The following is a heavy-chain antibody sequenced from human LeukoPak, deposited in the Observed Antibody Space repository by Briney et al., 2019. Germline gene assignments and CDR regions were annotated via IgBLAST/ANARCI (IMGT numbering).Heavy chain of an antibody. J-gene: IGHJ3*02. CDR3: AKQFYYDSAYDAFDI. Sequence: PGGSLRLSCAASGFTFNSYRINWVRQAPGKGLEWVSSISSSSSYIYYADSVKGRFTISRDNAKNTLFLQMNNLRAEDTAVYYCAKQFYYDSAYDAFDIWGQGTILTVSS. CDR1: GFTFNSYR. CDR2: ISSSSSYI. V-gene: IGHV3-21*04. D-gene: IGHD3-22*01.